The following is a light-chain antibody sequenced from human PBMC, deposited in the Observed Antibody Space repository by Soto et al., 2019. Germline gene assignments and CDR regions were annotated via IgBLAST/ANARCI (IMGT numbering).Light chain of an antibody. Sequence: DIQMTQSPYTLSASVGDRVTLTCRASQSISSGLAWYQQKPGKAPKLLIYDASSLESGVPSRFSGSGSGTDFTLTISSLQPEDFATYYCQQLNSYPHTFGQGTRLEIK. V-gene: IGKV1-5*01. CDR2: DAS. CDR1: QSISSG. CDR3: QQLNSYPHT. J-gene: IGKJ5*01.